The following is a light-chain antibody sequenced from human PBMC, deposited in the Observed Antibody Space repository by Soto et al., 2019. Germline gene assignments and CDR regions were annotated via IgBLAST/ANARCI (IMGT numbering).Light chain of an antibody. CDR1: QSLSGNS. CDR2: AAS. V-gene: IGKV3-20*01. J-gene: IGKJ4*01. Sequence: EIVLTQSPGTLSLSPGERATLSCRASQSLSGNSLAWYQQRPGQAPRLLIFAASRRATGIPDRFIGSGFGTDFTLTIHGLAPEDFAVYYCQQYGGSPLTFGGGTKVEIK. CDR3: QQYGGSPLT.